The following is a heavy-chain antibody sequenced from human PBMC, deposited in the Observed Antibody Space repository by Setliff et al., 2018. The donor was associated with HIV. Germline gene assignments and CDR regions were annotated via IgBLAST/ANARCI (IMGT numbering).Heavy chain of an antibody. CDR3: ARGIGPLPNWENFYYSMDV. D-gene: IGHD1-26*01. J-gene: IGHJ6*03. V-gene: IGHV4-39*01. CDR2: IYYSGST. CDR1: GGSISSSSYY. Sequence: SETLSLTCTVSGGSISSSSYYWGWIRQPPGKGPEWIGSIYYSGSTYSNPSLKSRVTISADTSKNQISLKLNSVTAADTAVYYCARGIGPLPNWENFYYSMDVWGKGTTVTVSS.